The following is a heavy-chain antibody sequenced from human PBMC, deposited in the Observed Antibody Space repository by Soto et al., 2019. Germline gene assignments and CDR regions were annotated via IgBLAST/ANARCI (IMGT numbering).Heavy chain of an antibody. CDR1: RGTFSSYT. CDR3: ASRAREYYYMDV. V-gene: IGHV1-69*02. D-gene: IGHD1-26*01. J-gene: IGHJ6*03. Sequence: QVQLVQSGAEVKKPGSSVKVSCKASRGTFSSYTISWVRQAPGQGLEWMGRIIPILGIANYAQKFQGRVTITADKSTSTAYMELSSLRSEDTAVYYCASRAREYYYMDVWGKGTTVTVSS. CDR2: IIPILGIA.